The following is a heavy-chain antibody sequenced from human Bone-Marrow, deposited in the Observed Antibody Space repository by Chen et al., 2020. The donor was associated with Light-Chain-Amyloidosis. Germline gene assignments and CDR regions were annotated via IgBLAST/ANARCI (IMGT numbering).Heavy chain of an antibody. D-gene: IGHD3-3*01. CDR2: IYYSGST. CDR1: GGSISSSSYY. V-gene: IGHV4-39*01. Sequence: QLQLQESGPGLVKPSETLSLTCTVSGGSISSSSYYWGWIRQPPGKGLEWIGSIYYSGSTYYNPSLKSRVTISVDTSKNQFSLKLSSVTAADTAVYYCARLIRTWTYYDFWSCYFAYWGQGTLVTVSS. CDR3: ARLIRTWTYYDFWSCYFAY. J-gene: IGHJ4*02.